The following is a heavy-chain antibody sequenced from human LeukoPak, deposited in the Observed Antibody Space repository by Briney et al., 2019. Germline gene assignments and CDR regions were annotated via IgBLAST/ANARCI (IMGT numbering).Heavy chain of an antibody. V-gene: IGHV4-59*08. CDR3: ATHDSNGYYPYYFAS. CDR1: GGSISNKY. Sequence: SETLSLTCRVSGGSISNKYWSWIRQPPGKGLEWIGYMSDSGTTKQNPALKSRVTISLDTSKNHLSLMLSSVTAADTAVYYCATHDSNGYYPYYFASLGQGKLVAVSS. J-gene: IGHJ4*02. CDR2: MSDSGTT. D-gene: IGHD3-3*01.